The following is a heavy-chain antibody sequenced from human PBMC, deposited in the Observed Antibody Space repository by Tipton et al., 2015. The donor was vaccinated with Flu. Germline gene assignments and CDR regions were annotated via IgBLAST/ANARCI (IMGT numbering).Heavy chain of an antibody. V-gene: IGHV1-69*06. D-gene: IGHD2-2*02. CDR3: AGGVPSTTCYTCYYYAMDV. CDR1: GGTFSNYA. J-gene: IGHJ6*02. CDR2: FIPIFEAA. Sequence: LVQSGAEVKKPGSSVKVSCKASGGTFSNYAISWVRQAPGRGLEWMGGFIPIFEAANYAPNFQDRLTITADKSTSIAFMELSNVRSEDTAVYYCAGGVPSTTCYTCYYYAMDVWGQGTTVTVSS.